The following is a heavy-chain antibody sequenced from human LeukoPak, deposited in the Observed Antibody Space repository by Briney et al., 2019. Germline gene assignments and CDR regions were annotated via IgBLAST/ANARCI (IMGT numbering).Heavy chain of an antibody. V-gene: IGHV3-74*01. J-gene: IGHJ4*02. CDR2: INRDGTST. CDR1: GFTFSNNW. Sequence: PGGSLRLSCPASGFTFSNNWMHWVRQAPGKGLVWVSRINRDGTSTDYADSVKGRFTISRDNARTTLYLQMNSLRADDTAVYYCAREYYGIESWGQGTLVTVSS. D-gene: IGHD3-16*01. CDR3: AREYYGIES.